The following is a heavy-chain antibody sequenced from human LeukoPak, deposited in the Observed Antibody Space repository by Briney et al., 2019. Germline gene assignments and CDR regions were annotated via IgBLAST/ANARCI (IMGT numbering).Heavy chain of an antibody. V-gene: IGHV1-2*02. D-gene: IGHD3-3*01. CDR1: GFTFTGYY. J-gene: IGHJ3*02. CDR2: INPNSGGT. Sequence: ASVKVSCKASGFTFTGYYMHWVRQAPGQGLEWMGWINPNSGGTNYAQKFQGRVTMTRDTSISTAYMELSRLRSDDTAVYYCARLHDFWSEDAFDIWGQGTMVTVSS. CDR3: ARLHDFWSEDAFDI.